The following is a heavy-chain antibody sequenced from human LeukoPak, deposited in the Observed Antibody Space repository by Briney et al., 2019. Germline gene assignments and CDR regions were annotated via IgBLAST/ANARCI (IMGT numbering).Heavy chain of an antibody. J-gene: IGHJ6*03. Sequence: SETLSLTCAVYGGSFSGYYWSWIRKPPGKGLEWIGEINHSGSTNYNPSLKSRVTISVDTSKNQFSLKLSSVTAADTAVYYCARGIRTMVRGAYYYYMDVWGKGTTVTVSS. CDR2: INHSGST. CDR3: ARGIRTMVRGAYYYYMDV. D-gene: IGHD3-10*01. V-gene: IGHV4-34*01. CDR1: GGSFSGYY.